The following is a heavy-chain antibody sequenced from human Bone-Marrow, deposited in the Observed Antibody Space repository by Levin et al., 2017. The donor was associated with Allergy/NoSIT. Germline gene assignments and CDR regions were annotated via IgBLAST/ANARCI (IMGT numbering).Heavy chain of an antibody. CDR1: GFRLTSYY. J-gene: IGHJ4*02. D-gene: IGHD3-10*01. V-gene: IGHV1-46*01. CDR2: INPSEDTT. Sequence: ASVKVSCKASGFRLTSYYIHWVRQAPGQGLEWMGIINPSEDTTAYAQKFQGRVTVTMDTSTSTVYMELTSLRYEDTAMYFCGTSAFDYWGQGTLVTVS. CDR3: GTSAFDY.